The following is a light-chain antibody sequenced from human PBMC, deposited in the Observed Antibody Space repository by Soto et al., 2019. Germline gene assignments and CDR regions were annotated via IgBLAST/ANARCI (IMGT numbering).Light chain of an antibody. CDR1: EIVGSNY. CDR2: GSS. Sequence: EVVSTQSPGTLSLSQGERATLSCRASEIVGSNYVAWYHNIPGQTPRILIYGSSNRATGIPDRISGIVSGTEFNLTISRLQSEDCAVYERQQSNNWTWTFGQVTKVEIK. J-gene: IGKJ1*01. V-gene: IGKV3-20*01. CDR3: QQSNNWTWT.